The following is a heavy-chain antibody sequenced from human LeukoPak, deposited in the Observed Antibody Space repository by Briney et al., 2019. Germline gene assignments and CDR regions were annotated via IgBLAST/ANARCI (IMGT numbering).Heavy chain of an antibody. V-gene: IGHV4-61*01. CDR2: IYYSGST. CDR1: GGSISSSNYY. J-gene: IGHJ3*02. CDR3: ARDARGAFDI. Sequence: SETLSLTCSVSGGSISSSNYYWSWIRQPPGKGLEWIGYIYYSGSTNYNPSLKSRVTISVYTSKTQFSLKLRSVTAADTAVYYCARDARGAFDIWGQGAMVTVSS.